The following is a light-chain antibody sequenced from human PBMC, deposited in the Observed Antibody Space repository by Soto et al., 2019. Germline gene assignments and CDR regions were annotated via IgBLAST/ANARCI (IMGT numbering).Light chain of an antibody. CDR2: KAS. CDR1: QYISSW. Sequence: DIQMTQSPSTLSASVGDRVTITCRASQYISSWLARYQPKPGKAPKLLIYKASSLESGVPSRFSGSRSGTEFTLTISSLQPDDFATYYCQQYNSQRTFGQGTKVEIK. J-gene: IGKJ1*01. CDR3: QQYNSQRT. V-gene: IGKV1-5*03.